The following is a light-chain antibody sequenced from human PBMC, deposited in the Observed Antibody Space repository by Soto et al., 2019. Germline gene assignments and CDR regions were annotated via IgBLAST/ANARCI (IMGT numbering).Light chain of an antibody. V-gene: IGKV3-11*01. CDR1: QSVSSY. CDR2: DAS. J-gene: IGKJ1*01. CDR3: QQRSAAPWT. Sequence: EIVLTQSPATLSLSPGERATLYCRATQSVSSYLVWYQQKPGQPPRLLIYDASSKAPGIPARFSGSGSGTDFTLTITSLEPEDFAIYYCQQRSAAPWTFGQGTKVEIK.